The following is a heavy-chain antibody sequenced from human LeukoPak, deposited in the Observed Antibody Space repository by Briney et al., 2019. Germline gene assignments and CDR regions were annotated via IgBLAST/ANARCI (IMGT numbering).Heavy chain of an antibody. Sequence: GGSLRLSCAASGFTFSSYSMNWARQAPGKGLEWVSYISSSSSTIYYADSVKGRFTISRDNAKNSLYLQMNSLRAKDTAVYYCAREAFSSSWGGFDYWGQGTLVTVSS. CDR2: ISSSSSTI. J-gene: IGHJ4*02. V-gene: IGHV3-48*01. CDR1: GFTFSSYS. D-gene: IGHD6-13*01. CDR3: AREAFSSSWGGFDY.